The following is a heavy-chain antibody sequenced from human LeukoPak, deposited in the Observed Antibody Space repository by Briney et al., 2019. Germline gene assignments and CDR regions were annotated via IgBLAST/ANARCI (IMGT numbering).Heavy chain of an antibody. CDR2: INSDGSST. CDR3: ARAQGLWFGVISYYMDV. J-gene: IGHJ6*03. Sequence: PGGSLRLSCAASGFTFSSYWMHWVRHAPGKGLVWVSRINSDGSSTSYADSVRGRFTISRDNAKNSLYLQMNSLRAEDTAVYYCARAQGLWFGVISYYMDVWGKGTTVTISS. V-gene: IGHV3-74*01. D-gene: IGHD3-10*01. CDR1: GFTFSSYW.